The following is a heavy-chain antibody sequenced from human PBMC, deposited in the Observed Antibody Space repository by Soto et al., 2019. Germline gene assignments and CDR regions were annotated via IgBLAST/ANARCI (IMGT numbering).Heavy chain of an antibody. CDR3: ARHKIYAYGAGPFDI. CDR2: LDPNDSYS. Sequence: EVQLVQSGAEVKKPGESLRISCQASGYTFINYWISWVRQVPGKGLEWLGRLDPNDSYSNYSPSFQGHITTSADRSISTAYLQWSSMKASDTAIYYCARHKIYAYGAGPFDIWGQGTLVTVSS. CDR1: GYTFINYW. J-gene: IGHJ3*02. D-gene: IGHD3-16*01. V-gene: IGHV5-10-1*03.